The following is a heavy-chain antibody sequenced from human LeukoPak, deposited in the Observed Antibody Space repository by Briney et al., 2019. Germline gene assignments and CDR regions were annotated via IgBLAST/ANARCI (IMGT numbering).Heavy chain of an antibody. D-gene: IGHD5-12*01. Sequence: GGSLRLSCAASGFTFSSYSMNWVRQAPGKGLEWVSSISSSSSYIYYADSVKGRFTISRDNSKNTLYLQMNSLRAEDTAVYYCAKYVATVRKYYFDYWAREPWSPSPQ. CDR3: AKYVATVRKYYFDY. CDR1: GFTFSSYS. V-gene: IGHV3-21*04. CDR2: ISSSSSYI. J-gene: IGHJ4*02.